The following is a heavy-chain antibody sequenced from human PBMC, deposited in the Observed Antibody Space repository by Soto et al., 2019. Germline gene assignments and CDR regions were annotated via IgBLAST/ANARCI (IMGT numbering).Heavy chain of an antibody. V-gene: IGHV3-15*01. J-gene: IGHJ4*02. D-gene: IGHD2-15*01. CDR1: GFTFSNAW. CDR3: TTDFYCSGGSCYYFDY. CDR2: IKSKTDGGTT. Sequence: GGSLRLSCAASGFTFSNAWMSWVRQAPGKGLEWVGRIKSKTDGGTTDYAAPGKGRFTISRDDSKNTLYLQMNSLKTEDTAVYYCTTDFYCSGGSCYYFDYWGQGTLVTVSS.